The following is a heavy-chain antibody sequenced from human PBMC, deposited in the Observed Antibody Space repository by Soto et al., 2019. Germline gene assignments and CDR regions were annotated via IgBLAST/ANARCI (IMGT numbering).Heavy chain of an antibody. CDR3: ATWRTYSGSYCFDY. CDR2: IIPMYDSA. Sequence: QVQLVQSGAEVKKPGSSVKVSCEASGGTVKTYTINWVRQAPGQGLEWIGQIIPMYDSANYAQSFQDRVTISADKSTKTAYMELSSLRSEDTALYYCATWRTYSGSYCFDYWGQGTLVSVSS. CDR1: GGTVKTYT. V-gene: IGHV1-69*06. J-gene: IGHJ4*02. D-gene: IGHD1-26*01.